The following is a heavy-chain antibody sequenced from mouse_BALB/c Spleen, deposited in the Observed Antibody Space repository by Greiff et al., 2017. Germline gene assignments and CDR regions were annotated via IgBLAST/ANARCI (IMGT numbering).Heavy chain of an antibody. J-gene: IGHJ4*01. V-gene: IGHV1S127*01. Sequence: QVQLQQPGAELVKPGASVKMSCKASGYTFTSYWMHWVQQRPGQGLEWIGVIDPSDSYTSYNQKFKGKATLTVDTSSSTAYMQLSSLTSEDSAVYYCTRRDYYSSRVYAMDYWGQGTSVTVSS. CDR2: IDPSDSYT. D-gene: IGHD1-1*01. CDR1: GYTFTSYW. CDR3: TRRDYYSSRVYAMDY.